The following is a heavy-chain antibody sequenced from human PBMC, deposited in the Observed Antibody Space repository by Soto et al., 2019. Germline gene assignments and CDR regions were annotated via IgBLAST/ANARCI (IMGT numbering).Heavy chain of an antibody. CDR3: SKWSGYGDY. D-gene: IGHD6-25*01. J-gene: IGHJ4*02. V-gene: IGHV3-23*01. CDR1: GFSFSTYG. CDR2: VSGGSGVT. Sequence: EVQLLESGGGLVQPGGSLRLSCAVSGFSFSTYGVTWVRQAPGKGLEWVSGVSGGSGVTHYADSVKGRFTITGDNSKNTVYQHMKSLRVEDTAVYYCSKWSGYGDYWGQGTLVTVSS.